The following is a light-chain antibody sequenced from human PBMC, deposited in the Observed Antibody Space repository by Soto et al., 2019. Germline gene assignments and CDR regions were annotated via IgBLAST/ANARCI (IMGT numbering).Light chain of an antibody. CDR1: SSDVGGYNF. Sequence: QSALTQPASVFGSPGQSITFSCTGTSSDVGGYNFVSWYQHHPGKAPKLMIYEVSSRPSGVSNRFSGSKSGNTASLTISGLQPEDEADYYFSSYTTSTTVVFGTGTKLAVL. CDR3: SSYTTSTTVV. J-gene: IGLJ1*01. V-gene: IGLV2-14*01. CDR2: EVS.